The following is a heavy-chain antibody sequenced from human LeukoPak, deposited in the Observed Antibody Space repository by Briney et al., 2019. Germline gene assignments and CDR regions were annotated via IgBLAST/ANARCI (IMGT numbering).Heavy chain of an antibody. CDR3: AKPARTDYVDY. CDR2: ISGSGGRT. CDR1: GFTFSRSW. J-gene: IGHJ4*02. D-gene: IGHD1-14*01. V-gene: IGHV3-23*01. Sequence: GGSLRLSCAASGFTFSRSWMHWVRQAPGKGLEWVSAISGSGGRTYYADSVKGRFTISRDNSKNTLYLQMNSLRAEDTAVYYCAKPARTDYVDYWGQGTLVTVST.